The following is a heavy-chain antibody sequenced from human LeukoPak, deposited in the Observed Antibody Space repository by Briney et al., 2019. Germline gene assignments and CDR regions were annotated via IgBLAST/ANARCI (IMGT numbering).Heavy chain of an antibody. CDR1: GGTFSSYA. J-gene: IGHJ6*03. CDR2: IIPIFGTA. CDR3: ARDPVSGVVAATVYYYYMDV. D-gene: IGHD2-15*01. V-gene: IGHV1-69*05. Sequence: SVKVSCKASGGTFSSYAISWVRQAPGQGLERMGRIIPIFGTANYAQKIQGRVTITTDESTSTAYMELSSLSSEDTAVYYCARDPVSGVVAATVYYYYMDVWGKGTTVTVSS.